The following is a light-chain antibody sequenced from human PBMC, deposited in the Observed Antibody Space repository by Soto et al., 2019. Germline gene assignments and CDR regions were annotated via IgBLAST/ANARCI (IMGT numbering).Light chain of an antibody. Sequence: QSGLTRHACVAGSPGQSVTISCTGTSSDVGDNNYVSWYQQHPGKAPKLIIYEVNNRPSGVSNRFSGSKSGNTASLTISGLQAEDEADYYCTSYTSRSTFLFGGGTQLTVL. V-gene: IGLV2-14*03. J-gene: IGLJ2*01. CDR1: SSDVGDNNY. CDR2: EVN. CDR3: TSYTSRSTFL.